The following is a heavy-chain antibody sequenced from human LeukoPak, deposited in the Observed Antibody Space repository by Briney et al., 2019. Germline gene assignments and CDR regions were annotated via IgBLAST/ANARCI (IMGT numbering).Heavy chain of an antibody. D-gene: IGHD4-23*01. CDR3: ARQGRTPAHYGGNSPYYFDC. Sequence: SETLSLTCTVSGGSMSSYYWSWIRQPPGKGLEWIGYIYHSGSTYYNPSLKSRVTISVDRSKNQFSLKLTSMTAADTAVYYCARQGRTPAHYGGNSPYYFDCWGQGTLVTVSS. CDR2: IYHSGST. CDR1: GGSMSSYY. J-gene: IGHJ4*02. V-gene: IGHV4-59*08.